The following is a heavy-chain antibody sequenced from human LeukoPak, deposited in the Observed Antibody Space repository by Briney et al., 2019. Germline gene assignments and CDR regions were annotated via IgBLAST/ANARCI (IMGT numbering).Heavy chain of an antibody. CDR1: GFTFSSYW. CDR2: INQDGSEK. J-gene: IGHJ4*02. Sequence: GGSLRLSCVGSGFTFSSYWMSWVRQAPGKGLEWVANINQDGSEKYDVDSAKGRFTISRDNAKNSLYLQMNSLRAEDTAVYYCAREGGEWELLRTFDYWGQGTLVTVSS. CDR3: AREGGEWELLRTFDY. D-gene: IGHD1-26*01. V-gene: IGHV3-7*01.